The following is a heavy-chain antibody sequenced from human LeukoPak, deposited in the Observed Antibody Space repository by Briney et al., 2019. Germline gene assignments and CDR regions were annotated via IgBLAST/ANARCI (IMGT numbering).Heavy chain of an antibody. CDR2: IYYSGST. D-gene: IGHD6-13*01. Sequence: PSQTLSLTCTVSGGSISSGGYYWSWIRQHPGKGLEWIGYIYYSGSTYYNPSLKSRVTISVDTSKNQFSLKLSSVTAADTAVYYCARGYSSSWYYFGYWGQGTLVTVSS. CDR3: ARGYSSSWYYFGY. V-gene: IGHV4-31*03. CDR1: GGSISSGGYY. J-gene: IGHJ4*02.